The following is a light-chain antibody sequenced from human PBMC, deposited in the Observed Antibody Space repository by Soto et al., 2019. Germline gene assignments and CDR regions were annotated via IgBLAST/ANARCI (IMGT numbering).Light chain of an antibody. CDR3: QNYNAAPWT. J-gene: IGKJ1*01. CDR2: AAS. V-gene: IGKV1-27*01. Sequence: DIQMTQSPSSLSASVGDRVTITCRASQGISTYLVWYQQKPGTVPKLLIFAASTLQSGVPSRFSGSGSGTDFTLTISSLQPEDVATYYCQNYNAAPWTFGQGTKVEI. CDR1: QGISTY.